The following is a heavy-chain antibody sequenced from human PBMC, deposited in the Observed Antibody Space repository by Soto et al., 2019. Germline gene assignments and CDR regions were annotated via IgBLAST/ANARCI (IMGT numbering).Heavy chain of an antibody. CDR2: ISSSSSYI. CDR1: GFTFSSYS. D-gene: IGHD6-6*01. J-gene: IGHJ4*02. Sequence: GGSLRLSCAASGFTFSSYSMNWVRQAPGKGLEWVSSISSSSSYIYYADSVKGRFTISRDNAKKSLYLQMNSLRAEDTAVYYCARVATSSSYYFDYWGQGTLVTVSS. V-gene: IGHV3-21*01. CDR3: ARVATSSSYYFDY.